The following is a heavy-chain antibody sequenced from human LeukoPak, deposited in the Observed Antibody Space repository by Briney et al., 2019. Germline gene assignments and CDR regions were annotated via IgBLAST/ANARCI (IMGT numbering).Heavy chain of an antibody. J-gene: IGHJ6*02. CDR2: IYYSGST. CDR3: ARESRSRSWYVGGYYGMDV. V-gene: IGHV4-59*01. D-gene: IGHD6-13*01. CDR1: GGSISSYY. Sequence: SETLSLTCTVSGGSISSYYWSWIRRPPGKGLEWIGYIYYSGSTNYNPSLKSRVTISVDTSKNQFSLKVSSVTAADTAVYYCARESRSRSWYVGGYYGMDVWGQGTTVTVSS.